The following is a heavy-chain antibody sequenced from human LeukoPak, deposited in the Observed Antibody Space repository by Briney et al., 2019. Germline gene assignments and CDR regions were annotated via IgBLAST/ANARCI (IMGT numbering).Heavy chain of an antibody. V-gene: IGHV1-18*01. J-gene: IGHJ4*02. D-gene: IGHD3-3*01. CDR2: ISAYNGNT. CDR1: GYTFTSYG. CDR3: ARPHYDFWSGYYPYYFDC. Sequence: ASVKVSCKASGYTFTSYGISWVRQAPGQGLEWMGWISAYNGNTNYAQKLQGRVTMTTDTSTSTAYMELRSLRSDDTAVYYCARPHYDFWSGYYPYYFDCWGQGTLVTVSS.